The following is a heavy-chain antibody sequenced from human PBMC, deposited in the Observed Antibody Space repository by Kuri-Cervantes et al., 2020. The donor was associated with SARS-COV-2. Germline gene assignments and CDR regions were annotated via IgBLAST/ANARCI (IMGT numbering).Heavy chain of an antibody. V-gene: IGHV1-2*04. CDR3: ARGQGGRGIMVVFRWRGGGPFDF. D-gene: IGHD2-8*02. CDR1: GYTFTAYY. CDR2: INPNTGGT. J-gene: IGHJ4*02. Sequence: ASVKVSCKASGYTFTAYYIHWVRQAPGQGLEWMGCINPNTGGTNYVQRFQGWVTMTKDTSLSTAYMELRRLTSDDTAIYYCARGQGGRGIMVVFRWRGGGPFDFWGQGTLVTVSS.